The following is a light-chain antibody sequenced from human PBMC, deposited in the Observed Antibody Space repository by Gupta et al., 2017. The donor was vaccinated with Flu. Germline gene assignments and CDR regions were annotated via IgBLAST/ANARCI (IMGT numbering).Light chain of an antibody. CDR3: SSYTTTTLV. CDR1: SSDVGGYNY. Sequence: QSALTQPASVSGSPGQSITIACTGTSSDVGGYNYVSWYQQHPGKAPKLIINEVTNRPSGVSNRFSGSKSGNTASLTISGLQAEDEADYYCSSYTTTTLVFGTGTKVTVL. CDR2: EVT. V-gene: IGLV2-14*01. J-gene: IGLJ1*01.